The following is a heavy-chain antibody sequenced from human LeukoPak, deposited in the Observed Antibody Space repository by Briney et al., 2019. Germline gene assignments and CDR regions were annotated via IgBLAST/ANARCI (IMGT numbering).Heavy chain of an antibody. CDR2: TFYRSKWYY. J-gene: IGHJ4*02. V-gene: IGHV6-1*01. D-gene: IGHD2-21*01. CDR3: ARGIVAAKVGSLDY. CDR1: GDSVSSNSAA. Sequence: SQTLSLTCAISGDSVSSNSAAWHWIRQSPSRGLEWLGRTFYRSKWYYDYAGSVRSRIIINPDTSKNQFSLQLNSVPPEDTALYYCARGIVAAKVGSLDYWGQGTLVTVSS.